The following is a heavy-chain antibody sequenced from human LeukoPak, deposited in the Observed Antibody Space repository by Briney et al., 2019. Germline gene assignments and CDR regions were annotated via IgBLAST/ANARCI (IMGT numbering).Heavy chain of an antibody. CDR2: IYYSGST. CDR1: GYSISSGYY. CDR3: ARDSGSYGIEYYFDY. Sequence: PSETLSLTCAVSGYSISSGYYWGWIRQPPGKGLEWIGYIYYSGSTNYNPSLKSRVTISVDTSKNQFSLKLSSVTAADTAVYYCARDSGSYGIEYYFDYWGQGTLVTVSS. J-gene: IGHJ4*02. V-gene: IGHV4-38-2*02. D-gene: IGHD1-26*01.